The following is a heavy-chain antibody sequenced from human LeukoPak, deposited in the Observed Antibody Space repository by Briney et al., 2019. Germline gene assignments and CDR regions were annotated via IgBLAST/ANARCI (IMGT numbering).Heavy chain of an antibody. CDR3: AREGGTGAFDI. Sequence: SETLSLTCTVSGGSISSYFWTWIRQPPGKGLEWIGRIYSSGGTNYNPSLRSRVTISVDTSKNQFSLKLSSVTAADTAVYYCAREGGTGAFDIWGQGTMVTVSP. J-gene: IGHJ3*02. CDR1: GGSISSYF. CDR2: IYSSGGT. D-gene: IGHD1-14*01. V-gene: IGHV4-4*07.